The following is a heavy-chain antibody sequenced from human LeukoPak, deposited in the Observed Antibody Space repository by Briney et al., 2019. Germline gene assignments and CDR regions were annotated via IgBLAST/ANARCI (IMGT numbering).Heavy chain of an antibody. CDR1: GYSFTSYW. CDR2: IDPSDSYT. CDR3: ARQGYNWNDLRCDY. Sequence: GESLRISWEGAGYSFTSYWISWVRQMPGKGLEWMGRIDPSDSYTNYSPSFQGHVTISADNSISTAYLQWSSLKASDTAMYYCARQGYNWNDLRCDYWGEGTLVTVSS. V-gene: IGHV5-10-1*01. J-gene: IGHJ4*02. D-gene: IGHD1-1*01.